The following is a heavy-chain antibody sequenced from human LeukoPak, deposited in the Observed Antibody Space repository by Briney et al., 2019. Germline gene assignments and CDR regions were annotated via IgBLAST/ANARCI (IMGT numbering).Heavy chain of an antibody. V-gene: IGHV5-51*01. CDR3: ARRPTNWYGLDH. CDR2: IYPGDSDT. J-gene: IGHJ4*02. Sequence: GESLKISCKGSGYTFNTYWIGWVRQMPGKGLEWMGIIYPGDSDTRYSPSFQGQVTISADKSINTAYLQWSSLKASDTAIYYCARRPTNWYGLDHWGQGTLVTVSS. CDR1: GYTFNTYW. D-gene: IGHD2-8*01.